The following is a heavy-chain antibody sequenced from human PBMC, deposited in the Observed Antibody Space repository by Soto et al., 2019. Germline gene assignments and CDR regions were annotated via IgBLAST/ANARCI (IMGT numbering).Heavy chain of an antibody. V-gene: IGHV3-21*01. D-gene: IGHD2-15*01. CDR2: ISSSSSYI. CDR1: GFTFSSYS. J-gene: IGHJ4*02. CDR3: ARDEVVVAATKFDY. Sequence: EVQLVESGGGLVKPGGSPRLSCAASGFTFSSYSMNWVRQAPGKGLEWVSSISSSSSYIYYADSVKGRFTISRDNAKNSLYLQMNSLRAEDTAVYYCARDEVVVAATKFDYWGQGTLVTVSS.